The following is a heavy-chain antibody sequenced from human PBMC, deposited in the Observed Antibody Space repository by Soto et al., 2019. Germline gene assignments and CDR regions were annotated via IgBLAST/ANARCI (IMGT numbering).Heavy chain of an antibody. CDR1: GFTVSSNY. Sequence: GGSLRLSCAASGFTVSSNYMSWVRQAPGKGLEWVSVIYSGGSTYYADSVKGRFTISRDNSKNTLYLQMNSLRAEDTAVYYCARDQYGSGSYYHYYYGMDVWGQGTTVTVSS. CDR2: IYSGGST. CDR3: ARDQYGSGSYYHYYYGMDV. J-gene: IGHJ6*02. V-gene: IGHV3-53*01. D-gene: IGHD3-10*01.